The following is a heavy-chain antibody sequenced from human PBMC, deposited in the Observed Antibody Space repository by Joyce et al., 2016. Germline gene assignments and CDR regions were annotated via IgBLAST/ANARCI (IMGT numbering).Heavy chain of an antibody. V-gene: IGHV4-38-2*01. CDR3: ARGDGYCARTSCPINCYYSYGLDV. CDR1: GSSIRRGFY. J-gene: IGHJ6*01. D-gene: IGHD2-2*03. Sequence: QVQLQESGPGLVKPSETLSLTCAVSGSSIRRGFYWGWILQSPGKGMEWIGTIYQRGTPYSNPSNRSRDTISSDLSKNHFSLKLSSVTAADTAVYFWARGDGYCARTSCPINCYYSYGLDVWGQGTTVTVSS. CDR2: IYQRGTP.